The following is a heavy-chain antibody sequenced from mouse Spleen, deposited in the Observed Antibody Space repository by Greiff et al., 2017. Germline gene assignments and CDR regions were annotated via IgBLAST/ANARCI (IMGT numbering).Heavy chain of an antibody. V-gene: IGHV1-52*01. D-gene: IGHD4-1*01. CDR3: ASGRAEYFDV. Sequence: QVQLQQSGAELVRPGSSVKLSCKASGYTFTSYWMHWVKQRPIQGLEWIGNIDPSDSETHYNQKFKDKATLTVDKSSSTAYMQLSSLTSEDSAVYYCASGRAEYFDVWGTGTTVTVSS. CDR2: IDPSDSET. CDR1: GYTFTSYW. J-gene: IGHJ1*03.